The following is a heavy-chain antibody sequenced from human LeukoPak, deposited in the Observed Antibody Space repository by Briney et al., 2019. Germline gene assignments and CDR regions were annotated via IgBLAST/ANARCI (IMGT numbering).Heavy chain of an antibody. V-gene: IGHV3-33*06. J-gene: IGHJ4*02. D-gene: IGHD2-15*01. CDR3: AKAELVGAAGAVGY. Sequence: GGSLRLSCATSGFPFNYYGMHWVRQAPGKGLEWVAVAYGDGNSKYYVDSVKGRFTISKDISENTLYLQMSSLRAEDTAVYYCAKAELVGAAGAVGYWGQGPLVTVSS. CDR1: GFPFNYYG. CDR2: AYGDGNSK.